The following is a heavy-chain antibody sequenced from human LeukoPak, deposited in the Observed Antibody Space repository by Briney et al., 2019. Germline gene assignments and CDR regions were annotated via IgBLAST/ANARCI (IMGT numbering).Heavy chain of an antibody. J-gene: IGHJ4*02. CDR1: GFTVSSNY. Sequence: PGGSLRLSCAASGFTVSSNYMSWVRQAPGKGLEWVSVIYSGGSTYYADSVKGRFTISRDNSKNTLYLQVNSLRAEDTAVYYCARHYDFWSGYAFFDYWGQGTLVTVSS. CDR2: IYSGGST. D-gene: IGHD3-3*01. CDR3: ARHYDFWSGYAFFDY. V-gene: IGHV3-66*02.